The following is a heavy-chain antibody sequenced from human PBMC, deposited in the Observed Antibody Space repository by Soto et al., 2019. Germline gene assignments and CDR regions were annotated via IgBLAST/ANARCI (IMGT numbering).Heavy chain of an antibody. D-gene: IGHD2-2*01. V-gene: IGHV4-34*01. CDR2: INHSGST. CDR3: ARRVEVVPAARVYYYYYYMDV. CDR1: GGSFSGYY. J-gene: IGHJ6*03. Sequence: PSETLSLTCAVYGGSFSGYYWSWIRQPPGKGLEWIGEINHSGSTNYNPSLKSRVTISVDTSKNQFSLKLSSVTAADTAVYYCARRVEVVPAARVYYYYYYMDVWGKGTTVTVSS.